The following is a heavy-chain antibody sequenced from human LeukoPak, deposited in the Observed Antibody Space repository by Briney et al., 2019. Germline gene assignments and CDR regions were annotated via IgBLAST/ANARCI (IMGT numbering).Heavy chain of an antibody. J-gene: IGHJ4*02. CDR3: ARTSGSYVLDY. D-gene: IGHD1-26*01. Sequence: SETLSLTCAVYGGSFSGYYWGWIRQPPGKGLECIGSIYYSGRTYYNPSFKSRVTISVDTSKNQFSLKLSSVTAADTAVYYCARTSGSYVLDYWGQGTLVTVSS. CDR1: GGSFSGYY. CDR2: IYYSGRT. V-gene: IGHV4-34*01.